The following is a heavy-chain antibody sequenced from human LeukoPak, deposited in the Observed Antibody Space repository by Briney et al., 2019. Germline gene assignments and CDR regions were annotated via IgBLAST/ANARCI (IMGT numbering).Heavy chain of an antibody. CDR2: ISWNSGSI. V-gene: IGHV3-9*01. Sequence: PGGSLRLSCAASGSTFDDYAMHWVRQAPGKGLEWVSGISWNSGSIGYADSVKGRFTISRDNAKNSLYLQMNSLRAEDTALYYCAKAALAAAGTRPYYFDYWGQGTLVTVSS. J-gene: IGHJ4*02. CDR1: GSTFDDYA. CDR3: AKAALAAAGTRPYYFDY. D-gene: IGHD6-13*01.